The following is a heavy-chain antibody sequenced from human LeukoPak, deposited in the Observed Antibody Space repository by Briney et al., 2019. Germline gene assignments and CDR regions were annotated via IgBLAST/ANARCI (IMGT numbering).Heavy chain of an antibody. V-gene: IGHV4-34*01. CDR3: ARPGSYYYDSSGYYYEYFQH. J-gene: IGHJ1*01. D-gene: IGHD3-22*01. Sequence: TSETLSLTRAVYGGSFSGYYWSWIRQPPGKGLEWIGEINHSGSTNYNPSLKSRVTISVDTSKNQFSLKLSSVTAADTAVYYCARPGSYYYDSSGYYYEYFQHWGQGTLVTVSS. CDR2: INHSGST. CDR1: GGSFSGYY.